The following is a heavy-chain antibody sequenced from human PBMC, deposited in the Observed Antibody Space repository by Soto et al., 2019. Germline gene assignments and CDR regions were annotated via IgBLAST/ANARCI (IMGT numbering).Heavy chain of an antibody. Sequence: QVQLVESGGGVVQPGRSLRLSCAASGFTFSSYGMHWVRQAPGKGLEWVAVISYDGSNKYYADSVKGRFTISRDNSKNTLYLQMNSLRAEDTAVYYCAKVRIVGATFGYYFDYWGQGTLVTVSS. CDR1: GFTFSSYG. V-gene: IGHV3-30*18. D-gene: IGHD1-26*01. CDR2: ISYDGSNK. CDR3: AKVRIVGATFGYYFDY. J-gene: IGHJ4*02.